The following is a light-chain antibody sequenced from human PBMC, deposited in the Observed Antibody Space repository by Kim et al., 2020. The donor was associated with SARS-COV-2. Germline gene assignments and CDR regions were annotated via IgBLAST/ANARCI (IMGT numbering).Light chain of an antibody. Sequence: EIVMTQSPATLSVSPGERATLSCRASQSVSSNLVWYQKKPGQAPRLLLYGASTRATGIPARFSGSGSGTEFTLTISSLQSEDVAVYYCQQFYNWPPITFGQGTRLEIK. CDR2: GAS. V-gene: IGKV3-15*01. CDR1: QSVSSN. J-gene: IGKJ5*01. CDR3: QQFYNWPPIT.